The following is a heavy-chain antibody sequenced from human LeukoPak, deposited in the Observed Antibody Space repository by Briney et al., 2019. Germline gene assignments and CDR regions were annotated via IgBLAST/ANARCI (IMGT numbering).Heavy chain of an antibody. CDR2: INHSGST. V-gene: IGHV4-34*01. Sequence: SETLSLTCAVYGGSFSGYYWSWIRQPPGKGLEWIGEINHSGSTNYNPSLKSRVTISVDTSKNQFSLKLTSVTAADTAVYYCARGRYYGSGSYHPFDPWGQGTLVTVSS. J-gene: IGHJ5*02. CDR3: ARGRYYGSGSYHPFDP. D-gene: IGHD3-10*01. CDR1: GGSFSGYY.